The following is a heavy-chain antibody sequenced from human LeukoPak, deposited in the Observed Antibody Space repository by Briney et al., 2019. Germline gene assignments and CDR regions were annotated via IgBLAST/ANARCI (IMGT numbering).Heavy chain of an antibody. CDR3: ARNFYFDSSGYYHY. J-gene: IGHJ4*02. Sequence: GASVKVSCRASGYTFTGYYMHWVRQAPGQGLEWMGWINPNSGGTNYAQKFQGRVTMTRDTSISTAYMELNRLRSDDTAVYYCARNFYFDSSGYYHYWGQGTLVTVSS. CDR1: GYTFTGYY. V-gene: IGHV1-2*02. D-gene: IGHD3-22*01. CDR2: INPNSGGT.